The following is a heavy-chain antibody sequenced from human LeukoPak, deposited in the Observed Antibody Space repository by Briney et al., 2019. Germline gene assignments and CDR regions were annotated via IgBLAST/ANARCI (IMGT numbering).Heavy chain of an antibody. CDR2: INSGGST. CDR1: GFSFRNYW. Sequence: GGSLRLSCAASGFSFRNYWMSWVRQAPGKGLEWVSVINSGGSTYYTDSVKGRFTISRDNSKNTLYLQMNSLRAEDTAVYYCAKDPGSSTSPFFWDIWGQGTMVTVSS. CDR3: AKDPGSSTSPFFWDI. J-gene: IGHJ3*02. D-gene: IGHD2-2*01. V-gene: IGHV3-53*01.